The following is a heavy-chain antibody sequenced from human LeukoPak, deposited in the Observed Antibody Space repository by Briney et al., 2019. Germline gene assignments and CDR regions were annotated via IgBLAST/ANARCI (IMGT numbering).Heavy chain of an antibody. CDR2: IKHDGTEK. CDR3: VRGYSSGYRLDY. CDR1: EFSLTNFW. D-gene: IGHD3-22*01. V-gene: IGHV3-7*01. Sequence: GGSLRLSCVASEFSLTNFWMTWVRRAPGRGLEWVANIKHDGTEKFYVDSVKGRFTISRDNAKNSLYLQMNSLRAEDTAVYYCVRGYSSGYRLDYWGQGTLVTVSS. J-gene: IGHJ4*02.